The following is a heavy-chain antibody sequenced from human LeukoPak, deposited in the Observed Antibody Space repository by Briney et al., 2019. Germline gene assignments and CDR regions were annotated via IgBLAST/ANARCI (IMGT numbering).Heavy chain of an antibody. CDR2: IYHSGST. CDR1: GYSISSGYY. J-gene: IGHJ4*02. CDR3: ARLNQPNPFDY. D-gene: IGHD1-14*01. V-gene: IGHV4-38-2*01. Sequence: PSETLSLTCAVSGYSISSGYYWGWIRQPPGKGLEWIGSIYHSGSTYYNPSLKSRVTISVDTSKNQFSLKLSSVTAADTAVYYCARLNQPNPFDYWGQGTLVTVSS.